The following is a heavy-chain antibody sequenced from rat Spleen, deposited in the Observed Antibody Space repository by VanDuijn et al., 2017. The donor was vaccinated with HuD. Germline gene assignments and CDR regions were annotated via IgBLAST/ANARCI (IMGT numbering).Heavy chain of an antibody. J-gene: IGHJ2*01. CDR2: ISYDGSST. CDR1: GFTFSNYD. Sequence: EVQLVESDGGLVQPGRSLKLSCAASGFTFSNYDMAWVRQAPTKGLEWVASISYDGSSTYFRDSVKGRFTISRDNAKSTLYLQMDSLRSEDTATYYCARQGRVYYGLGYWGQGVMVTVSS. V-gene: IGHV5-29*01. CDR3: ARQGRVYYGLGY. D-gene: IGHD1-6*01.